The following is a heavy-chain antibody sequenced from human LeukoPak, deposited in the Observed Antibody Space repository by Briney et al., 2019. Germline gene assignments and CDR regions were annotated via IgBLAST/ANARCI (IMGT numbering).Heavy chain of an antibody. J-gene: IGHJ6*03. CDR3: AACSITMVRGVIITDDYYYYMDV. CDR2: IIPIFGTA. CDR1: GYTFTSYA. D-gene: IGHD3-10*01. Sequence: SVKVSCKASGYTFTSYAMNWVRQAPGQGLEWMGGIIPIFGTANYAQKFQGRVTITADESTSTAYMELSSLRSEDTAVYYCAACSITMVRGVIITDDYYYYMDVWGKGTTVTVSS. V-gene: IGHV1-69*13.